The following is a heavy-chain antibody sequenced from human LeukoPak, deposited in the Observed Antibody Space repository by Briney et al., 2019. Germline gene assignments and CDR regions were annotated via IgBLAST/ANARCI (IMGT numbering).Heavy chain of an antibody. V-gene: IGHV3-23*01. CDR3: AKGAAAGKVDWFDP. D-gene: IGHD6-13*01. J-gene: IGHJ5*02. Sequence: GGSLRLSCEASGLSFTNYAMMWVRQAPGKGLQWISTLTGYGGAYYADSREGRFIISRDISKNTMFLQMYSLRAEDTAVYYCAKGAAAGKVDWFDPWGQGTLVTVSS. CDR2: LTGYGGA. CDR1: GLSFTNYA.